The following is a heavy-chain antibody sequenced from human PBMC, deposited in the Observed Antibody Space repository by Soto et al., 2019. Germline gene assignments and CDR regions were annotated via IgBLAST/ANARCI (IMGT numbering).Heavy chain of an antibody. CDR1: GFTFSSYG. V-gene: IGHV3-30*18. J-gene: IGHJ4*02. Sequence: GGSLRLSCAASGFTFSSYGMHWVRQAPGKGLEWVAVISYDGSNKYYADSVKGRFTISRDNSKNTLYLQMNSLRAEDTAVYYCAKEKYDVGPNDNWGQGTLVTVSS. D-gene: IGHD1-1*01. CDR3: AKEKYDVGPNDN. CDR2: ISYDGSNK.